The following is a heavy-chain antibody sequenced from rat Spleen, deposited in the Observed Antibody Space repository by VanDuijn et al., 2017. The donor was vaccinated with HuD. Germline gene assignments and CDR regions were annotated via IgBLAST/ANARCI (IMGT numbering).Heavy chain of an antibody. CDR1: GFTFSSFA. CDR3: AKASTDYYFDY. J-gene: IGHJ2*01. CDR2: ISYDGGNT. V-gene: IGHV5-25*01. Sequence: EVQLVESGGGLVQPGRSMKLSCAASGFTFSSFAMAWVRQAPTKGLEWVASISYDGGNTYYRDSVKGRFTISRDNAKSSLYLQMDSLRSEDTSTYYCAKASTDYYFDYWGQGVMVTVSS. D-gene: IGHD1-6*01.